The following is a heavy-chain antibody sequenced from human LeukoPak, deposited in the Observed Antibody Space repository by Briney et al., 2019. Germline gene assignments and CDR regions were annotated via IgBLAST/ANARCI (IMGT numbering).Heavy chain of an antibody. CDR3: ARDIAVAGTTLDY. CDR2: IIPIFGTA. V-gene: IGHV1-69*13. Sequence: SVKVSCKGSGYTLSNHAFSWVRQAPGQGLEWMGGIIPIFGTANYAQKFQGRVTITADESTSTAYMELSSLRSEDTAVYYCARDIAVAGTTLDYWGQGTLVTVSS. J-gene: IGHJ4*02. CDR1: GYTLSNHA. D-gene: IGHD6-19*01.